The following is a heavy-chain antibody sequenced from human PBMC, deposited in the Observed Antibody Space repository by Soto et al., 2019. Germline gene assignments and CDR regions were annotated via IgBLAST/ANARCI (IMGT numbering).Heavy chain of an antibody. CDR2: IYPGDSDT. V-gene: IGHV5-51*01. CDR1: GYSFTSYW. D-gene: IGHD4-4*01. Sequence: GESLKISCKGSGYSFTSYWIGWVRQMPGKGLEWMGIIYPGDSDTRYSPSFQGQVTISADKSISTAYLQWSSLKASDTAMYYCARQQEIALFVHSNYVGFDPWGQGTLVTVSS. J-gene: IGHJ5*02. CDR3: ARQQEIALFVHSNYVGFDP.